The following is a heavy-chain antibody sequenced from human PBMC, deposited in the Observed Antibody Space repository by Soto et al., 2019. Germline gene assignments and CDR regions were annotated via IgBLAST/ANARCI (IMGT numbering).Heavy chain of an antibody. D-gene: IGHD3-22*01. CDR1: GFTFTTYY. J-gene: IGHJ4*02. Sequence: ASVKVSCKTSGFTFTTYYIHWVRQAPGQGLEWMGMVGPSGGSTTYAQKFQGRITMTSDMSTSTVYMELSSLRSEDTAVYYCARVPYDTTGYYAFWGQGTLVTVSS. CDR2: VGPSGGST. CDR3: ARVPYDTTGYYAF. V-gene: IGHV1-46*01.